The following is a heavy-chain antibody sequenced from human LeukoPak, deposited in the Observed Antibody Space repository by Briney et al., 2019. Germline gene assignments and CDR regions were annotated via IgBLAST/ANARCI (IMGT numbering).Heavy chain of an antibody. J-gene: IGHJ3*01. CDR3: ARVTGYDFCSGRQGGAFDL. CDR1: GGSITDYY. Sequence: SETLSLTCTVSGGSITDYYWGWIRQPPGKGLEWIGYIYYTGDTIDNPSLNSRLTMSLDTSKSQFSLKLNFVTAADTALYYCARVTGYDFCSGRQGGAFDLWGHGTLVTVSS. D-gene: IGHD3-3*01. V-gene: IGHV4-59*01. CDR2: IYYTGDT.